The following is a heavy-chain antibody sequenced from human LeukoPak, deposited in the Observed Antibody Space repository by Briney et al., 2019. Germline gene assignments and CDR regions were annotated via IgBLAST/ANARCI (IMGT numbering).Heavy chain of an antibody. CDR1: GFTFSSYS. CDR2: ISSSSSYI. J-gene: IGHJ4*02. CDR3: ARVRYNSGYIFDY. Sequence: GGSLRLSCAASGFTFSSYSMNWVRQAPGKGLEWVSSISSSSSYIYYADSVKGRFTISRDNAKSSLYLQMNSLRAEDTAVYYCARVRYNSGYIFDYWGQGVLVTVSS. D-gene: IGHD5-18*01. V-gene: IGHV3-21*01.